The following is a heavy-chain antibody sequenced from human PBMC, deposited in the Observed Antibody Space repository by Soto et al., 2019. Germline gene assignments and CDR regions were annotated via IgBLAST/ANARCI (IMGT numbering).Heavy chain of an antibody. CDR2: ISDHGGSK. Sequence: GGSLRLSCAASGFTFRTYAMSWVRQAPGKGLEWVSVISDHGGSKKYADSVKGRFTISRDNAKNTLYLQMNSLRAEDTAVYYCAITMVWGAISDYYYGIDVWGQGTTVTVSS. J-gene: IGHJ6*02. D-gene: IGHD3-10*01. V-gene: IGHV3-23*01. CDR1: GFTFRTYA. CDR3: AITMVWGAISDYYYGIDV.